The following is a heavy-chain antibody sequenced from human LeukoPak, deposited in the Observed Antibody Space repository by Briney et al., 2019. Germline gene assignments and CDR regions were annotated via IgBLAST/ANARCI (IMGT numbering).Heavy chain of an antibody. Sequence: GGSLRLSCAASGFTFSGYSMNWVRQAPGKGLEWISYINSSSTTTHYADSMKGRFTISRDNARKSLYLQMNSLRAEDTAVYFCARDRDFGAVNYYSYYMDVWGKGTTVTVSS. V-gene: IGHV3-48*04. CDR2: INSSSTTT. CDR1: GFTFSGYS. J-gene: IGHJ6*03. D-gene: IGHD4-17*01. CDR3: ARDRDFGAVNYYSYYMDV.